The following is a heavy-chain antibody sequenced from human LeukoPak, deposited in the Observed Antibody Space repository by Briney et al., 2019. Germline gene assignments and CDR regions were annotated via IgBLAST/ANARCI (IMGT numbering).Heavy chain of an antibody. CDR1: GYTFTNYH. V-gene: IGHV1-18*04. CDR2: ISASSGNR. Sequence: ASVKVSCKASGYTFTNYHINWVRQAPGQGLEWMGWISASSGNRNYAQKLQGRVTMTTDTSTTTAYMELRNLRSDDTAVYYCARSSQEKAIVRPSDYWGQGTLVTVSS. J-gene: IGHJ4*02. CDR3: ARSSQEKAIVRPSDY. D-gene: IGHD2-15*01.